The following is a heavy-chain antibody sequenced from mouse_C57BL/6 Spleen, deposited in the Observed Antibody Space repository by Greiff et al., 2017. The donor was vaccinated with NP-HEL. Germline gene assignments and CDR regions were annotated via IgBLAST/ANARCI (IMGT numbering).Heavy chain of an antibody. Sequence: QVQLQQPGAELVRPGTSVKLCCKASGYTFTSYWMHWVKQRPGQGLEWIGVIDPSDSYTNYNQKFKGKATLTVDTSSSTAYMQLSSLTSEDSAVYYCAREFITTALFDYWGQGTTLTVSS. D-gene: IGHD1-1*01. CDR1: GYTFTSYW. CDR2: IDPSDSYT. CDR3: AREFITTALFDY. V-gene: IGHV1-59*01. J-gene: IGHJ2*01.